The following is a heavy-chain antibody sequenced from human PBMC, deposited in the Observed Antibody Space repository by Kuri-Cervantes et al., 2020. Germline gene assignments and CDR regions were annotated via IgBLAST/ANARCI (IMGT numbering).Heavy chain of an antibody. D-gene: IGHD6-13*01. CDR3: ARETAATGYPFDY. V-gene: IGHV4-59*01. CDR2: IYYRGST. CDR1: GGSFSGYY. J-gene: IGHJ4*02. Sequence: SQTLSLICGFYGGSFSGYYWSWIRQPPGKGLEWIGYIYYRGSTNYNPSLKSRVTISGDTSKNQFSLKLSHVTAADTAVYYCARETAATGYPFDYWGQGVLVTVSS.